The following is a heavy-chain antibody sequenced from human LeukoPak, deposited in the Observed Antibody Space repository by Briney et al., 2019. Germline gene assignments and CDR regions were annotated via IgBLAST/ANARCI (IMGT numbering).Heavy chain of an antibody. D-gene: IGHD6-19*01. CDR1: GFTVSSNY. CDR2: IYSGGST. Sequence: GGSLRLSCAASGFTVSSNYMSGVRQAPGKGLEWVSVIYSGGSTYYADSVKGRFTISRDNSKNTLYLQMNSLRAEDTAVYYCAKGIAVADSYYFDYWGQGTLVTVSS. J-gene: IGHJ4*02. CDR3: AKGIAVADSYYFDY. V-gene: IGHV3-53*01.